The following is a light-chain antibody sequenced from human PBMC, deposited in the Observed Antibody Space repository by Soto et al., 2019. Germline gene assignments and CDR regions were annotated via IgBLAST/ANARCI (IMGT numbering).Light chain of an antibody. J-gene: IGKJ4*01. CDR2: EAS. CDR1: QSISTY. Sequence: DIQMTQSLSSLSTSLGDRFTITCRASQSISTYLNWYQQKPGKAPKLLIYEASNLQGGVPSRFSGSGSGTDFTLTITSLQPEDFAAYYCQQSYSTPLTLGGGTKVDIK. CDR3: QQSYSTPLT. V-gene: IGKV1-39*01.